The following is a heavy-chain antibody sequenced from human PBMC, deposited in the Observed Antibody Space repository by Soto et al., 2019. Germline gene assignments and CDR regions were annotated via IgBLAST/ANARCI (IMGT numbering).Heavy chain of an antibody. V-gene: IGHV3-23*01. D-gene: IGHD2-8*01. CDR1: GFTFGSYA. CDR2: ISGSGGST. J-gene: IGHJ3*02. Sequence: PGGSLRLSCAASGFTFGSYAMSWVRQAPGKGLEWVSAISGSGGSTYCADSVKGRFTISRDNSKNTLYLQMNSLRAEDTAVYYCAKELEGYCTNGVCRNAFAIWGQGTMVPVSS. CDR3: AKELEGYCTNGVCRNAFAI.